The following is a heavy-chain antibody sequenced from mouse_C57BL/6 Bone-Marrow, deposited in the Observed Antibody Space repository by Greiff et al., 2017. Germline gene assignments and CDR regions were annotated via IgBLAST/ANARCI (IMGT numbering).Heavy chain of an antibody. J-gene: IGHJ4*01. Sequence: QVQLKESGAELVKPGASVKISCKASGYAFSSYWMNWVQQRPGKGLEWIGQIYPGDGDTNYNGKFKGKATLTADTSSSTAYMQLSSLTSEDSAVYFCARREGKRYYYAMDYWGQGTSVTVSS. CDR3: ARREGKRYYYAMDY. CDR1: GYAFSSYW. V-gene: IGHV1-80*01. CDR2: IYPGDGDT.